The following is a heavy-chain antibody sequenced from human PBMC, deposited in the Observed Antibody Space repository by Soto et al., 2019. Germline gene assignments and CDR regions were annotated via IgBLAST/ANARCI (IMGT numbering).Heavy chain of an antibody. V-gene: IGHV3-23*01. CDR1: GFTFSSYA. D-gene: IGHD3-22*01. Sequence: QAGGSLRLSCAASGFTFSSYAMSWVRQAPGKGLEWVSAISGSGGSTYYADSVKGRFTISRDNSKNTLYLQMNSLRAEDTAVYYCAKVSSDSSGYYLPFDYWGQGTLVTVSS. J-gene: IGHJ4*02. CDR2: ISGSGGST. CDR3: AKVSSDSSGYYLPFDY.